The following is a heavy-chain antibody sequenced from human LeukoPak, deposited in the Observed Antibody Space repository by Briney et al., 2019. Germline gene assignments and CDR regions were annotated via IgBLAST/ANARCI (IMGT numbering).Heavy chain of an antibody. J-gene: IGHJ1*01. V-gene: IGHV3-23*01. D-gene: IGHD6-19*01. Sequence: GGSLRLSCAASGFTFSSYSMNWVRQAPGKGLEWVSAISGSGGSTYYADSVKGRFTISRDNSKNTLYLQMNSLRAEDTAVYYCAKVPHEIAVAGYFQHWGQGTLVTVSS. CDR3: AKVPHEIAVAGYFQH. CDR1: GFTFSSYS. CDR2: ISGSGGST.